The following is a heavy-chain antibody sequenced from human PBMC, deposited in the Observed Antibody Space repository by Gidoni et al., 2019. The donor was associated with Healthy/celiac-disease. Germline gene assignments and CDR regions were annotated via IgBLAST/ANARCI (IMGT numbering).Heavy chain of an antibody. CDR2: INHSGST. V-gene: IGHV4-34*01. CDR3: ARVPRRDGYNYRKGVPFDY. D-gene: IGHD5-12*01. Sequence: QVQLQQWGAGLLKPSETLSLTCAVYGGSFSGYYWSWIRQPPGKGLEWIGEINHSGSTNYNPSLKSRVTISVDTSKNQFSLKLSSVTAADTAVYYCARVPRRDGYNYRKGVPFDYWGQGTLVTVSS. J-gene: IGHJ4*02. CDR1: GGSFSGYY.